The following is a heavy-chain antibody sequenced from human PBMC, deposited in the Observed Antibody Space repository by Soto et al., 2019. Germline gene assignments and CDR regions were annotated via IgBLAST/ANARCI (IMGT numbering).Heavy chain of an antibody. CDR1: GFTVSSSY. CDR3: ARGTMGTNLNWLGP. Sequence: EVQLVESGGGLVQPGGSLRLSCAASGFTVSSSYLYWVRQAPGKGLEWVSSIYKSGDTYYADSVKCRFNISSDHYKSTLFLQMNSLPAEDTAVYYCARGTMGTNLNWLGPWGQGTLVTVSS. CDR2: IYKSGDT. J-gene: IGHJ5*02. V-gene: IGHV3-66*01. D-gene: IGHD7-27*01.